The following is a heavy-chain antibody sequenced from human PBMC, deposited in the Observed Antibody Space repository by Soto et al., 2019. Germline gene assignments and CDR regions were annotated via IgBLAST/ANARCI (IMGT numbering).Heavy chain of an antibody. Sequence: SETLSLTCAVYGGSFSGYYWSRIRQPPGKGLEWIGEINHSGSTNYNPSLKSRVTISVDTSKNQFSLKLSSVTAADTAVYYCARGGAARRKQQLTNYYYYGMDVWGQGTTVTVSS. CDR3: ARGGAARRKQQLTNYYYYGMDV. CDR1: GGSFSGYY. CDR2: INHSGST. J-gene: IGHJ6*02. V-gene: IGHV4-34*01. D-gene: IGHD6-13*01.